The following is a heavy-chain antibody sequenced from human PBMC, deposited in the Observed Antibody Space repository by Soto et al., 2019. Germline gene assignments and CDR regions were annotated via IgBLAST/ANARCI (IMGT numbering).Heavy chain of an antibody. V-gene: IGHV3-30*18. J-gene: IGHJ4*02. CDR1: GFTFSRYG. Sequence: QVQLVESGGGVVQPGGSLRLSCAASGFTFSRYGMHWVRQAPGKGLEWVAVMSCDGNNKYYADSVKGRFTVSRDNSRNTQYLRMNSLKVEDTAVYFCAKGFLAGGYCANGVCYHFDYWGQGTPVTVSS. CDR2: MSCDGNNK. CDR3: AKGFLAGGYCANGVCYHFDY. D-gene: IGHD2-8*01.